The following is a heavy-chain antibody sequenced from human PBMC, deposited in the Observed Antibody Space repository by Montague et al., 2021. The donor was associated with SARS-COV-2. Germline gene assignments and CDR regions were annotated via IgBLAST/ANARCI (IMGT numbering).Heavy chain of an antibody. Sequence: SETLSLTCTVSGGSISSSSYYWGWIRQPPGKGLEWIGSIYYSGSTXYNPSLKSRVTISVDTSKNQFSLNLISLTAADTAVYYCAGRVVVPVAMGDWYFDLWGRGTLVTVAS. CDR2: IYYSGST. V-gene: IGHV4-39*01. CDR1: GGSISSSSYY. D-gene: IGHD2-2*01. CDR3: AGRVVVPVAMGDWYFDL. J-gene: IGHJ2*01.